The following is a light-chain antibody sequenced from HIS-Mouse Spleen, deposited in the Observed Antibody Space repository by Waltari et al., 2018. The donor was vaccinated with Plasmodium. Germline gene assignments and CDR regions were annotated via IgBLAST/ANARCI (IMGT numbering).Light chain of an antibody. Sequence: SYELTQPPSVSVSPGQTARITCSGDALPKKYAYWYQQKSGQAPVLVSYEDSKRPSGIPEGFSGSSSGTMANLTISGAQVEDEADYYCYSTDSSGNHRVFGGGTKLTVL. CDR3: YSTDSSGNHRV. J-gene: IGLJ3*02. CDR1: ALPKKY. V-gene: IGLV3-10*01. CDR2: EDS.